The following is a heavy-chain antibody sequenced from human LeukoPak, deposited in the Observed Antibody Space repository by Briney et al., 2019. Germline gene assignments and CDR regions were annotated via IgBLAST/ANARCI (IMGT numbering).Heavy chain of an antibody. V-gene: IGHV4-30-2*01. J-gene: IGHJ4*02. CDR1: GASISSGGYS. CDR3: ARAMVVAATHFDY. CDR2: IYHSGST. Sequence: SETLSLTCAVSGASISSGGYSWSWIRQPPGTGLEWIGYIYHSGSTYYNPSLKSRVTISVDRFKNQFSLKLSSVTAADTAVYYCARAMVVAATHFDYWGQGTLVTVSS. D-gene: IGHD2-15*01.